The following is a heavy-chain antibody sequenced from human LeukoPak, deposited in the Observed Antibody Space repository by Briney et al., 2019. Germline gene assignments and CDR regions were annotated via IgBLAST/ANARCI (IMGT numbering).Heavy chain of an antibody. CDR2: FSSSGGGT. D-gene: IGHD2-21*01. Sequence: PGGYLRLSSAAAGFIICNYAMNWVRQAPGEGLEWVSMFSSSGGGTYVADSVKGWFTISRDNSKKTLYLQMNSVRAEDTAVYYCAKIPRRGYMDVWGKGTTVIVSS. CDR1: GFIICNYA. J-gene: IGHJ6*03. V-gene: IGHV3-23*01. CDR3: AKIPRRGYMDV.